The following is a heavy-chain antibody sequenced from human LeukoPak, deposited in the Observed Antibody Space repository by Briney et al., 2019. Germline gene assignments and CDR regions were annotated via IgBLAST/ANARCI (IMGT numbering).Heavy chain of an antibody. CDR3: AKDWEVVGATSTHHFDY. V-gene: IGHV3-33*06. CDR1: GFTFSSYG. CDR2: IWYDGSNK. Sequence: GGSLRLSCAASGFTFSSYGMHWVRQAPGKGLEWVAVIWYDGSNKYYADSLKGRFTISRDNSKNTLYLQMNSLRAEDTAVYYCAKDWEVVGATSTHHFDYWGQGTLVTVSS. J-gene: IGHJ4*02. D-gene: IGHD1-26*01.